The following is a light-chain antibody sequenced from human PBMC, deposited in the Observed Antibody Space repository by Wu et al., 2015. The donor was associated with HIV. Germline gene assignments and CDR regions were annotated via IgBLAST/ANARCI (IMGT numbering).Light chain of an antibody. J-gene: IGKJ1*01. CDR2: GTS. Sequence: PGKSHLSCRASQSVTSNLAWYQQKPGQAPRLLIYGTSTRATGIPARFSGSGSGTDFTLTISSLQPEDIATYYCQQSYSTSTWTFGQGTKVEIK. CDR3: QQSYSTSTWT. CDR1: QSVTSN. V-gene: IGKV3-15*01.